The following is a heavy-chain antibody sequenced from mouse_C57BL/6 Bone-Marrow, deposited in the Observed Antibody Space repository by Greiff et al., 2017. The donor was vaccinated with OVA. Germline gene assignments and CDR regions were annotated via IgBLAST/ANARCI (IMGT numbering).Heavy chain of an antibody. CDR1: GYTFTSYG. CDR3: SRGAYRNEAY. Sequence: QVHVKQSGAELARPGASVKLSCKASGYTFTSYGISWVKQRTGQGLEWIGEIYPRSGNTYYNEKLKGKATLTADKSSSTAYMELRSLTSDNSAVVFCSRGAYRNEAYWGQGTLVTVSA. V-gene: IGHV1-81*01. CDR2: IYPRSGNT. J-gene: IGHJ3*01. D-gene: IGHD2-1*01.